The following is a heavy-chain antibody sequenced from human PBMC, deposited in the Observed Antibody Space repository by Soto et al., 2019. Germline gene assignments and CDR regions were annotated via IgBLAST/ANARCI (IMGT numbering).Heavy chain of an antibody. D-gene: IGHD2-2*01. Sequence: QVHLQESGPGLVKPSETLSLTCTVSGGSISSYYWSWIRQPPGKGLEWIGYISYIGSANYNPSLKSRGTISGDTSKNQFSLKLTSVTAADTAVYFCGLYCSSASCKVDYWGQGTLVTVSS. J-gene: IGHJ4*02. CDR1: GGSISSYY. CDR2: ISYIGSA. V-gene: IGHV4-59*08. CDR3: GLYCSSASCKVDY.